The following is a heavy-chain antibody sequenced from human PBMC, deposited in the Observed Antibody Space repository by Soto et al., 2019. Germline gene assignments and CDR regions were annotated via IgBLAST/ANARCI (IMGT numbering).Heavy chain of an antibody. CDR3: ARVGWELNNTTQYYFDY. CDR1: XXXXXSXX. J-gene: IGHJ4*02. V-gene: IGHV1-69*13. D-gene: IGHD1-26*01. CDR2: IIPIFGTA. Sequence: ASVKVSCKASXXXXXSXXIXXXXXXXXXXLEWMGGIIPIFGTANYAQKFQGRVTITADESTSTAYMELSSLRSEDTAVYYCARVGWELNNTTQYYFDYWGQGTLV.